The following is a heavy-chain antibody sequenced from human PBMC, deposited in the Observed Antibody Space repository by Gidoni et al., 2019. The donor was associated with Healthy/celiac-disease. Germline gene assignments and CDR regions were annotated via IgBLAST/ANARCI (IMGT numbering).Heavy chain of an antibody. CDR3: AKEGSSSGVPAALFDP. Sequence: EVQLLESGGGLVQPGGSLRLSCAASGFTFRSYAMSCVRQAPGKGLEWVSAISGSGGSTYYADSVKGRFTISRDNSKNTLYLQMNSLRAEDTAVYYCAKEGSSSGVPAALFDPWGQGTLVTVSS. D-gene: IGHD2-2*01. CDR2: ISGSGGST. V-gene: IGHV3-23*01. CDR1: GFTFRSYA. J-gene: IGHJ5*02.